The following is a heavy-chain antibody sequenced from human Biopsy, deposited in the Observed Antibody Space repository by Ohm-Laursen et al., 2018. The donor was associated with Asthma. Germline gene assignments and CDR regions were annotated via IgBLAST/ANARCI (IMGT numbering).Heavy chain of an antibody. Sequence: EVSVKVSCKTSAYTFIGYHLHWVRQAPGEGLEWMGRINPNGGATIYAQKFQGRVTMTRDTSISTAYMELNRLRSDDTAVYYCARDALHDNSAYIGDAFDFWGQGTMVTVPS. CDR3: ARDALHDNSAYIGDAFDF. CDR2: INPNGGAT. D-gene: IGHD3-22*01. V-gene: IGHV1-2*06. CDR1: AYTFIGYH. J-gene: IGHJ3*01.